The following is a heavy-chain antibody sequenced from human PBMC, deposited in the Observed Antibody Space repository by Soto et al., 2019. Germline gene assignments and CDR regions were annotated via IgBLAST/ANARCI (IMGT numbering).Heavy chain of an antibody. Sequence: GSLRLSCAASGFTVSSNYMSWVRQAPGKGLEWVSVIYSGGSTYYADSVKGRFTISRDNSKNTLYLQMNSLRAEDTAVYYCARMAAAEYNWFDPWGQGTLVTVSS. CDR1: GFTVSSNY. CDR3: ARMAAAEYNWFDP. D-gene: IGHD6-13*01. CDR2: IYSGGST. J-gene: IGHJ5*02. V-gene: IGHV3-53*01.